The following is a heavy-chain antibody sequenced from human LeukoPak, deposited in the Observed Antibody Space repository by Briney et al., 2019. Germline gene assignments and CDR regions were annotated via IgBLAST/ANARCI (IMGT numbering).Heavy chain of an antibody. Sequence: SETLSLIXTVSGGSISSSSYYWGWIRQPPGKGLEWIGEIYYSGRTYQNPSLRSRVSMSVDTSKNHSSLELHSVTATDTAVYYCARRRYYDSTGYFDWGRGSLVTVPS. D-gene: IGHD3-22*01. J-gene: IGHJ1*01. CDR3: ARRRYYDSTGYFD. V-gene: IGHV4-39*01. CDR2: IYYSGRT. CDR1: GGSISSSSYY.